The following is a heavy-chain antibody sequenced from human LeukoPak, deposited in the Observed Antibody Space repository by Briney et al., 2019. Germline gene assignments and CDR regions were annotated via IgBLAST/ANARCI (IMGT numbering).Heavy chain of an antibody. V-gene: IGHV4-59*01. CDR1: GGSIRPYY. Sequence: PSETLSLTCAVSGGSIRPYYWSWIRQPPGKGLEWIGYIYYSGATNYNPSLKSRVTISVDTSNNQFSLKLNSVTAADTAMYYCARVGNWAFYYYYYGMDVWGQGTTVTVSS. D-gene: IGHD7-27*01. CDR3: ARVGNWAFYYYYYGMDV. CDR2: IYYSGAT. J-gene: IGHJ6*02.